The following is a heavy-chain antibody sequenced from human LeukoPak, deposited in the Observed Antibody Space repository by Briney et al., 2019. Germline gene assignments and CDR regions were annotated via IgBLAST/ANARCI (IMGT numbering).Heavy chain of an antibody. CDR3: ARPLAAAGKTSIYYYYYGMDV. CDR1: GFIFSSYW. J-gene: IGHJ6*02. CDR2: INTDGSST. V-gene: IGHV3-74*01. D-gene: IGHD6-13*01. Sequence: GGSLRLSCAASGFIFSSYWMHWVRQAPGEGLVWVSRINTDGSSTSYADSVKGRFTISRDNAKNTLYLQMNSLRAEDTAVYYCARPLAAAGKTSIYYYYYGMDVWGQGTTVTVSS.